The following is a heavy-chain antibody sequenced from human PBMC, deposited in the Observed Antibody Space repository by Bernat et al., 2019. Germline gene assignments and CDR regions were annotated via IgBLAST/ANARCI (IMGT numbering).Heavy chain of an antibody. D-gene: IGHD3-3*01. CDR2: ISGSGGYT. V-gene: IGHV3-23*01. J-gene: IGHJ3*01. Sequence: EVQLLESGGGLVQPGGSLRLSCAASGFTFSNYGMSWVRQAPGKGLEWVSGISGSGGYTYYADSVKGRFTISRDISKHTLFLQMNSLRAEDTALYYCAKQNYDCWSAYYTEGCGAFDVWGQGTMVTVSS. CDR3: AKQNYDCWSAYYTEGCGAFDV. CDR1: GFTFSNYG.